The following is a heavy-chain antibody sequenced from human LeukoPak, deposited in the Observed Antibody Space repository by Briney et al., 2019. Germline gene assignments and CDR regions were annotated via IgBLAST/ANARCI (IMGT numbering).Heavy chain of an antibody. Sequence: SETLSLTCAVSGYSISSGYDWGWIRQPPGEGLEWIGSISHSGSTHYNPSLKSRVTISVDTSKNQFSLRLNSVTAADTAVYYCARGPDGYNSQYWGQGTLVTVSS. CDR1: GYSISSGYD. V-gene: IGHV4-38-2*01. CDR2: ISHSGST. CDR3: ARGPDGYNSQY. J-gene: IGHJ4*02. D-gene: IGHD5-24*01.